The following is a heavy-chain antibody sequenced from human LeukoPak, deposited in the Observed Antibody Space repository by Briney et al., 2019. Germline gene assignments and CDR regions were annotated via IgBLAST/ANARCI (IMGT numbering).Heavy chain of an antibody. V-gene: IGHV3-21*01. CDR1: GFTFSSYR. CDR2: ISSTSTYI. D-gene: IGHD5-12*01. Sequence: MTGGSLRLSCAASGFTFSSYRMNWVRQAPGKGLEWVSSISSTSTYIYYADSVKGRFTISRDNAWNSLYLQINSLRAEDTAVYYCARVVASWDYYYMDVWGKGATVIVSS. J-gene: IGHJ6*03. CDR3: ARVVASWDYYYMDV.